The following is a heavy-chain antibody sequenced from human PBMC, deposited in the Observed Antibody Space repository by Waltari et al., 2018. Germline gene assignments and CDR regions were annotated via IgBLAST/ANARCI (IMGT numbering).Heavy chain of an antibody. CDR1: GFSFGGLA. D-gene: IGHD5-12*01. V-gene: IGHV3-23*01. CDR2: ISGSGATT. Sequence: EVQLLESGGGLAQPGGSLRLSCSTSGFSFGGLAMNWVRQAPGKGLEWVSGISGSGATTYYADSVRGRFTISRDNSRNTLSLEVNSLRAEDTAIYYCAKAFRGYSGSYFDYWGQGVPVTVSS. J-gene: IGHJ4*02. CDR3: AKAFRGYSGSYFDY.